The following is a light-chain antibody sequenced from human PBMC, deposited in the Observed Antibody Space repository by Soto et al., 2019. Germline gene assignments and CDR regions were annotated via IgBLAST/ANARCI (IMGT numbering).Light chain of an antibody. CDR3: QHYKSYPWT. CDR1: QSVDGD. J-gene: IGKJ1*01. Sequence: VVMTQSPASLSVSPGERVTLSCRASQSVDGDLAWFQQKPGQAPRLLISGASTRAAGIPDRFSGSGSGTEFTLTISSLQPDDFATYYCQHYKSYPWTFGQGTKVDIK. V-gene: IGKV3-15*01. CDR2: GAS.